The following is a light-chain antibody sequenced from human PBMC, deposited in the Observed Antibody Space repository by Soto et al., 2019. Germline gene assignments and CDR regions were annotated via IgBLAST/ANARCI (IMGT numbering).Light chain of an antibody. J-gene: IGLJ2*01. CDR2: DVG. CDR3: CSYAAGQTLV. Sequence: QSALTQPASVSGSPGQSITISCTGTNNDVGGHNSVAWYQHNPAKAPKLMIYDVGNRPSGVSSRFSGSKSGNTASLSISGLQAEDEAEYFCCSYAAGQTLVFGGGTKLTVL. V-gene: IGLV2-14*01. CDR1: NNDVGGHNS.